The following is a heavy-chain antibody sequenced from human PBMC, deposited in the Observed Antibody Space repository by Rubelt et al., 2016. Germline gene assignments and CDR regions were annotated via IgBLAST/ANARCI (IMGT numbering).Heavy chain of an antibody. V-gene: IGHV4-59*04. CDR2: INHRGST. Sequence: QVQLQESGPGLVKPSETLSLTCTVSGGSISNYYWSWIRQPPGKGLEGIGEINHRGSTNYNPSLKSRVTITIDTSKNQFPLSLSSVAAADTAGYYCVTYGGTYQFDDWGQGTLVTVSS. CDR1: GGSISNYY. J-gene: IGHJ4*02. D-gene: IGHD2-21*01. CDR3: VTYGGTYQFDD.